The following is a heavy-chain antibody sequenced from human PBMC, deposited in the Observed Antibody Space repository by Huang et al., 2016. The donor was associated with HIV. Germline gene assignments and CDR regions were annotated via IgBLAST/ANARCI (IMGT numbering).Heavy chain of an antibody. CDR1: GGPVSSGSYY. J-gene: IGHJ4*02. CDR2: IYHDYSGNT. D-gene: IGHD6-6*01. V-gene: IGHV4-61*01. Sequence: QVQLQESGPGLVKPSVTLSLTCTVSGGPVSSGSYYWSWIRQPPGKGLEWIGDIYHDYSGNTNYNPSLKSRVSITVDPSRNQFSLKVSSVTAADTAVYYCAAYHRRRAAHNFDYWGQGTLVTVSS. CDR3: AAYHRRRAAHNFDY.